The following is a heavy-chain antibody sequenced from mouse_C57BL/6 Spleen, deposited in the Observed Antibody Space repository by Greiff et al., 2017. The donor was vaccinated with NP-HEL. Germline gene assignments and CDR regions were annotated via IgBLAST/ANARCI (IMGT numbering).Heavy chain of an antibody. Sequence: QVQLQQPGAELVKPGASVKMSCMASGYTFTSYWLTWVKQRPGQGLEWIGDIYPGSGSTNYNEKFKSKATLTVDTSSSTAYMQLSSLTSEDSAVYYCARSKDDYYAMDYWGQGTSVTVAS. CDR1: GYTFTSYW. CDR2: IYPGSGST. V-gene: IGHV1-55*01. CDR3: ARSKDDYYAMDY. J-gene: IGHJ4*01.